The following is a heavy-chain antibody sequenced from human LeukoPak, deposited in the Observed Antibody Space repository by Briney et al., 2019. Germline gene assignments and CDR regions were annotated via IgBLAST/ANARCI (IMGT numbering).Heavy chain of an antibody. V-gene: IGHV4-38-2*02. CDR3: ARGAKTYYDFWSPGDWFDP. CDR2: IYHSGST. J-gene: IGHJ5*02. CDR1: GYSISSGYY. Sequence: SETLSLTCTVSGYSISSGYYWGWIRQPPGKGLEWIGSIYHSGSTYYNPSLESRVTISVDTSKNQFSLKLSSVTAADTAVYYCARGAKTYYDFWSPGDWFDPWGQGTLVTVSS. D-gene: IGHD3-3*01.